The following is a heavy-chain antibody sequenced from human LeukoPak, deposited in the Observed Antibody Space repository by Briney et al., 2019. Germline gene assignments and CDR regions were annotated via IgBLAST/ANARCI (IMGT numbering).Heavy chain of an antibody. CDR1: GFTFSDYY. D-gene: IGHD2-21*01. CDR2: IYRDGST. V-gene: IGHV3-53*01. Sequence: GGSLRLSCAASGFTFSDYYMSWIRQAPGKGLEWVSVIYRDGSTYYADSVKGRFTISRDNSKNTLSLQMNSLRAEDTAVYYCAGAIGYFWGQGALVTVSS. CDR3: AGAIGYF. J-gene: IGHJ4*02.